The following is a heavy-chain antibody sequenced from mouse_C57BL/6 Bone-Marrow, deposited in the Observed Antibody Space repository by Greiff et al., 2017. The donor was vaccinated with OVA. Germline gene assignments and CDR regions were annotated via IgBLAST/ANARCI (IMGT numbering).Heavy chain of an antibody. CDR3: ARTYDDDRNFDV. CDR2: IYPGSGST. J-gene: IGHJ1*03. CDR1: GYTFTSYW. D-gene: IGHD2-4*01. V-gene: IGHV1-55*01. Sequence: QVQLQQPGAELVKPGASVKMSCKASGYTFTSYWITWVKQRPGQGLEWIGDIYPGSGSTNYNEKFKSKATLTVDTSSSTAYMQLSRLTSEDSAVYYCARTYDDDRNFDVWGTGTTVTVSS.